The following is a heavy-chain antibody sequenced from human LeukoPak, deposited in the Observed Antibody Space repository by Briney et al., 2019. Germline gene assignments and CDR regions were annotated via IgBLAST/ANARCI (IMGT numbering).Heavy chain of an antibody. Sequence: XVSGGSISSYYWRWHRQPPGKGLEWVXDIYYSGSTNYNPSLKRRVTISVDTSKKRFSLKLSSVPAADTAVYYCARGGYGDYDEGFDSWGQGTLLTVSS. CDR2: IYYSGST. D-gene: IGHD4-17*01. V-gene: IGHV4-59*01. J-gene: IGHJ4*02. CDR3: ARGGYGDYDEGFDS. CDR1: GGSISSYY.